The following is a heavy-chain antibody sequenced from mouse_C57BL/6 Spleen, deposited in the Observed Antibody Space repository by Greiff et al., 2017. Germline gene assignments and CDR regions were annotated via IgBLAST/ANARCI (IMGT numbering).Heavy chain of an antibody. D-gene: IGHD2-14*01. CDR3: TRGGTYAMAY. Sequence: VQLQQSGAELVRPGASVTLSCTASGYTFTDYEMHWVKQTPVHGLEWIGAIDPATVGTAYNPKFKGKAILTADQSSSTAYMELRSLTSEDSAVYYCTRGGTYAMAYWGQGTSVTVSS. CDR2: IDPATVGT. J-gene: IGHJ4*01. CDR1: GYTFTDYE. V-gene: IGHV1-15*01.